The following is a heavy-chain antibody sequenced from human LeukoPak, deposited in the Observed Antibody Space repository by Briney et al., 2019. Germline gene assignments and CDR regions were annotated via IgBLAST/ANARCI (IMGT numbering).Heavy chain of an antibody. V-gene: IGHV4-34*12. Sequence: PSETLSLTCAVYGESFSGYSWSWFRQPPGKGLEWIGEVIHGGSSNYNPSLKSRVTISIHTSKNQFSLNLTSVTAADTAVYYCARDLANYYDSSGYLPWRGAFDIWGQGTMVTVSS. J-gene: IGHJ3*02. D-gene: IGHD3-22*01. CDR3: ARDLANYYDSSGYLPWRGAFDI. CDR1: GESFSGYS. CDR2: VIHGGSS.